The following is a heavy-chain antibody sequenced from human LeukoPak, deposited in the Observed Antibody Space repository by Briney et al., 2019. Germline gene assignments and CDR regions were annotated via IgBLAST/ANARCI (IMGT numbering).Heavy chain of an antibody. J-gene: IGHJ4*02. D-gene: IGHD6-13*01. CDR1: GYTFTSYG. Sequence: ASVKVSCKASGYTFTSYGISWVRQAPGQGLEWMGWISAYNGNTNYAQKLQGRVTITTDTSTSTAYMELRSLRSDDTAVYYCARDWSGDIVAATAFDYWGQGTLVTVSS. V-gene: IGHV1-18*04. CDR3: ARDWSGDIVAATAFDY. CDR2: ISAYNGNT.